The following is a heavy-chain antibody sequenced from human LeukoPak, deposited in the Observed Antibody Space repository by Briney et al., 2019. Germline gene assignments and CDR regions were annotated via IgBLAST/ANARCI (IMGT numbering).Heavy chain of an antibody. V-gene: IGHV3-23*01. CDR1: GFTFSSYA. D-gene: IGHD1-1*01. CDR3: AKARHQTGTLYYFDY. J-gene: IGHJ4*02. Sequence: AGGSLRLSCAASGFTFSSYAMSWVRQAPGKGLEWVSAISGSGGSTYYADSVEGRFTISRDNSKNTLYLQMNSLRAEDTAVYYCAKARHQTGTLYYFDYWGQGTLVTVSS. CDR2: ISGSGGST.